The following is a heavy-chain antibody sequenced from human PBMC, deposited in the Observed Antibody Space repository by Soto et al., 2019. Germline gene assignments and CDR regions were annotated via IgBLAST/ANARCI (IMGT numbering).Heavy chain of an antibody. CDR1: GFTFSSYA. CDR3: AKDPYYYDFSLDDS. V-gene: IGHV3-30*18. J-gene: IGHJ5*02. Sequence: PGGSLRLSCTASGFTFSSYAMHWVRQAPGRGLEWVAVVSYDGSIENYVDSVRGRFTISRDNSKNTVFLQMNSLRVEDTAVYYCAKDPYYYDFSLDDSWGQGALVTVSS. D-gene: IGHD3-16*01. CDR2: VSYDGSIE.